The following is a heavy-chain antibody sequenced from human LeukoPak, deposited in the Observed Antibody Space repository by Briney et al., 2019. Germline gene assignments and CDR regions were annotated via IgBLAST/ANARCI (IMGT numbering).Heavy chain of an antibody. Sequence: ASVKVSCKASGYTFTSYGISWVRQAPGQGLEWMGWISAYNGNTNYAQKLQGRVTMTTDTSTSTAYMELRSLRSDDTAVYYCATERDYYDSSGYRPGFDYWGQGTLVTVSS. CDR2: ISAYNGNT. V-gene: IGHV1-18*01. J-gene: IGHJ4*02. CDR3: ATERDYYDSSGYRPGFDY. D-gene: IGHD3-22*01. CDR1: GYTFTSYG.